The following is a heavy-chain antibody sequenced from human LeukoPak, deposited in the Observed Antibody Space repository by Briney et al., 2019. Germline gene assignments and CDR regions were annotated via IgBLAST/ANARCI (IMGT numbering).Heavy chain of an antibody. CDR2: INHSGST. Sequence: SETLSLTCAVYGGSFTGHYWSWIRQPPGKGLEWIGEINHSGSTNYNPSLKSRVTVSVDTSKDQFSLKLSSVTAADTAVYYCAREQPYYDYVWGSYRQNYYYYYMDVWGKGTTVTVSS. J-gene: IGHJ6*03. CDR3: AREQPYYDYVWGSYRQNYYYYYMDV. V-gene: IGHV4-34*01. CDR1: GGSFTGHY. D-gene: IGHD3-16*02.